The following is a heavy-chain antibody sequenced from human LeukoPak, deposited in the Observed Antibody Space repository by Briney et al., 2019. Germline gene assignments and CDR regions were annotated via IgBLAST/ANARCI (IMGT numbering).Heavy chain of an antibody. CDR2: ISAYNGNT. CDR1: GYTFTIYG. V-gene: IGHV1-18*01. D-gene: IGHD3-10*01. Sequence: GASVKVSCKASGYTFTIYGISWVRQAPGQGLEWMGWISAYNGNTNYAQKLQGRVTMTTDTSTSTAYMELRSLRSDDTAVYYCARAHYYGSGSYYSPDYYYYMDVWGKGTTVTVSS. J-gene: IGHJ6*03. CDR3: ARAHYYGSGSYYSPDYYYYMDV.